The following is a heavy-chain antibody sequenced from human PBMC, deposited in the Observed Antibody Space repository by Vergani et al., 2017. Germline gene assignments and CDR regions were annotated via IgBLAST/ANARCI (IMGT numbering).Heavy chain of an antibody. CDR2: IFYRGRN. D-gene: IGHD4-17*01. CDR3: ARQLYGDFVPDAFDI. CDR1: GGSISSLSHY. V-gene: IGHV4-39*01. Sequence: QLQLQESGPGLVKPSETLSLTCTVSGGSISSLSHYWGWVRQPPGKGLEWIGTIFYRGRNYYNPPLKSRVIVSVDTSKNQFSLKLSAMTAADTAVYYCARQLYGDFVPDAFDIWGQGTMVTVSS. J-gene: IGHJ3*02.